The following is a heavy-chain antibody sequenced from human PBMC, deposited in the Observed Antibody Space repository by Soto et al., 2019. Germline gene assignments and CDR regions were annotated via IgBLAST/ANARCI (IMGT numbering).Heavy chain of an antibody. D-gene: IGHD6-13*01. CDR1: GGSISSGGYS. CDR2: MYHSGST. J-gene: IGHJ6*02. CDR3: ARYGEGSSWSYYYYYYGMDV. Sequence: SETLSLTCAVSGGSISSGGYSWSWIRQPPGKGLEWIGYMYHSGSTYYNPSLKSRVTISVDTSKNQFSLKLSSVTAADTAVYYCARYGEGSSWSYYYYYYGMDVWGQGTTVTVSS. V-gene: IGHV4-30-2*01.